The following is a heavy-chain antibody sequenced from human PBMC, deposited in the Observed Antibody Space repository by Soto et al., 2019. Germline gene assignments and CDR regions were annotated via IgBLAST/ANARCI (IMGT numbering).Heavy chain of an antibody. CDR3: AYLGFLEWLSSLRGTAFDI. CDR2: IYTGDSDT. V-gene: IGHV5-51*01. J-gene: IGHJ3*02. CDR1: GYIFTSYW. D-gene: IGHD3-3*01. Sequence: PGESLKIYCKCSGYIFTSYWIGLGREMPGKGLGWMGIIYTGDSDTRYSPSFQGQVTISADKSISTAYLQWSSLKASDTAMYYCAYLGFLEWLSSLRGTAFDIWGQGTMVTVSS.